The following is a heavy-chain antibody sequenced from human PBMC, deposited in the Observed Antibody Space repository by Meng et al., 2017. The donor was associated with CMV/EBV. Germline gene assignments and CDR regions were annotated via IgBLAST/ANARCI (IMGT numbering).Heavy chain of an antibody. V-gene: IGHV4-39*01. CDR1: GGSISSSSYN. CDR3: ASLLIFHGYYYGMDV. CDR2: IYYSGST. Sequence: SETLSLTCTVSGGSISSSSYNWGWIRQPPGKGLEWIGSIYYSGSTYYNPSLKSRVTISVDTSKNQSSLKLSSVTAADTAVYYCASLLIFHGYYYGMDVWGQGTTVTVSS. J-gene: IGHJ6*02. D-gene: IGHD2-15*01.